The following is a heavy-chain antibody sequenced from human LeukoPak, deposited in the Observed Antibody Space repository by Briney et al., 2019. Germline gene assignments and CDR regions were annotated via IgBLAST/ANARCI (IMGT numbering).Heavy chain of an antibody. Sequence: GGSLSLSCQPFEFTFISSGWHWFRQPPGRGLVGFSRINSDGSSTSYADSVKGRFTISRDNAKNTLYLQMNSLRAEDTAVYYCARERNMVRGVIPQLWGQGTLVTVSS. CDR3: ARERNMVRGVIPQL. V-gene: IGHV3-74*01. CDR1: EFTFISSG. D-gene: IGHD3-10*01. CDR2: INSDGSST. J-gene: IGHJ4*02.